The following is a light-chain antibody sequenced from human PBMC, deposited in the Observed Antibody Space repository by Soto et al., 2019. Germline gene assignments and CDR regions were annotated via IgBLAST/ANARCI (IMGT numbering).Light chain of an antibody. J-gene: IGKJ2*01. CDR2: LGS. CDR1: QSLLLGNGINY. CDR3: MQVLQTPYT. Sequence: DIVMTQSPLSLPVTPGEPASISCRSSQSLLLGNGINYLDWYLQKPGQSPQLLIYLGSNRASGVPDRFSGSGSGTDFTLKISRVEAEDVGVYYCMQVLQTPYTFGQGTKLEIK. V-gene: IGKV2-28*01.